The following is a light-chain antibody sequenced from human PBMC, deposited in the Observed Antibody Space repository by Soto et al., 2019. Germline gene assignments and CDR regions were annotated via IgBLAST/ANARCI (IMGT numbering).Light chain of an antibody. CDR3: QQYTDRPRT. CDR1: QSVSSSY. CDR2: GAS. V-gene: IGKV3-20*01. J-gene: IGKJ1*01. Sequence: EIVLTQSPGTLSLSPGERATLSCRASQSVSSSYLAWYQQKPGQAPRLLIYGASSRATGIPDRFTGSGSGTEFTLTISGLQSEDFAVYFCQQYTDRPRTFGQGTKVDI.